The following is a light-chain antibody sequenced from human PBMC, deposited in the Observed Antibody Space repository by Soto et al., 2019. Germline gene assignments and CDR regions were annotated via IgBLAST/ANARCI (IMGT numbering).Light chain of an antibody. V-gene: IGLV2-11*01. CDR2: DVG. CDR1: GSDIGSYDY. Sequence: QLVLTQPRSMSGSPGQSVTISCSGTGSDIGSYDYVSWYQQHPDKAPKLMLYDVGKRPSGVPDRFSGSKSGSTASLTISGLQAEDEADYYCCAYAGSYTPVFGGGTKVTVL. CDR3: CAYAGSYTPV. J-gene: IGLJ3*02.